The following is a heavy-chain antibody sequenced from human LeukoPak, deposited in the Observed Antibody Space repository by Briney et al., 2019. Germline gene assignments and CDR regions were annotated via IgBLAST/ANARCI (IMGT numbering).Heavy chain of an antibody. V-gene: IGHV3-74*01. CDR2: IDGGGSST. CDR1: GFTFSWYW. J-gene: IGHJ4*02. D-gene: IGHD1-14*01. CDR3: VRITNRNYFDY. Sequence: PGGSLRLSCAASGFTFSWYWMHWVRQAPGKGLVWVSRIDGGGSSTTYADSVKGRFTISRDNAKNTLYLQMNSLRAEDTAVYYCVRITNRNYFDYWGQGTLVTVSS.